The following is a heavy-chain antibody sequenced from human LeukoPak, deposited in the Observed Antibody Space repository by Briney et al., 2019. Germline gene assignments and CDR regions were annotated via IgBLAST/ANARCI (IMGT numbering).Heavy chain of an antibody. CDR2: IYYSGST. D-gene: IGHD3-22*01. Sequence: SEILSLTCTVSGGSISSSSYYWGWIRQPPGKGLEWIGSIYYSGSTYYNPSLKSRVTISVDTSKNQFSLKLSSVTAADTAVYYCARQAPRSYYYDSSGYDWFDPWGQGPLVTVSS. CDR1: GGSISSSSYY. CDR3: ARQAPRSYYYDSSGYDWFDP. J-gene: IGHJ5*02. V-gene: IGHV4-39*01.